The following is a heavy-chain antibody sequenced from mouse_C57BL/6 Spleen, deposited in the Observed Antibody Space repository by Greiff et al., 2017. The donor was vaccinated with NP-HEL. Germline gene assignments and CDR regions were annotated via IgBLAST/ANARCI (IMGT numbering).Heavy chain of an antibody. D-gene: IGHD1-1*01. CDR3: AKNYYYGSSYGYFDV. CDR2: INPNYGTT. V-gene: IGHV1-39*01. Sequence: EVQGVESGPELVKPGASVKISCKASGYSFTDYNMNWVKQSNGKSLEWIGVINPNYGTTSYNQKFKGKATLTVDQSSSTAYMQLNSLTSEDSAVYYCAKNYYYGSSYGYFDVWGTGTTVTVSS. J-gene: IGHJ1*03. CDR1: GYSFTDYN.